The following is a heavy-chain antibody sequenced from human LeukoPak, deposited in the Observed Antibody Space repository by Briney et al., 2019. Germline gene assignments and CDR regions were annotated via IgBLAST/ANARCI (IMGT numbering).Heavy chain of an antibody. CDR3: AKANSNWYFDL. CDR1: GFTFGDYA. CDR2: VTWNSGSK. V-gene: IGHV3-9*01. J-gene: IGHJ2*01. Sequence: GGSLRLSCAASGFTFGDYAMRWVRHAPGKGLEWVSGVTWNSGSKGYADSVKGRFTISRDNVKNSLYLQMNSLRAEDTALYYCAKANSNWYFDLWGRGTLVSVSS.